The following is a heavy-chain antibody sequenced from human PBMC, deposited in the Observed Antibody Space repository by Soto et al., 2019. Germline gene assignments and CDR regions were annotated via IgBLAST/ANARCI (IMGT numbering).Heavy chain of an antibody. J-gene: IGHJ4*02. CDR1: GGSISSGGYS. CDR3: AAGGGLPRYY. CDR2: IYHSGST. V-gene: IGHV4-30-2*01. D-gene: IGHD5-12*01. Sequence: QLQLQESGSGLVKPSQTLSLTCAVSGGSISSGGYSWSWIRQPPGKGLEWIGYIYHSGSTYYNPYLRGRVTISVDRSKNQFSLKLSSVTAADTAVYYCAAGGGLPRYYWGQGTLVTVSS.